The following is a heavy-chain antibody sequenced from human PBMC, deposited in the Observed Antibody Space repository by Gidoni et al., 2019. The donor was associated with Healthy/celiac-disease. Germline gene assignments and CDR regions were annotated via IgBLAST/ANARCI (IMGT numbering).Heavy chain of an antibody. CDR2: IRYDGSNK. V-gene: IGHV3-30*02. CDR1: GFTFISYG. Sequence: QVQLVESGGGVVQPGGSLRLSCAASGFTFISYGMHWVRQAPGKGLEWVAVIRYDGSNKYYADSGKGRFTISRDNSKNTLYLQMNSLRAEDTAVYYCAKDIGYSCGGDCYSGALDYWGQGTLVTVSS. D-gene: IGHD2-21*02. J-gene: IGHJ4*02. CDR3: AKDIGYSCGGDCYSGALDY.